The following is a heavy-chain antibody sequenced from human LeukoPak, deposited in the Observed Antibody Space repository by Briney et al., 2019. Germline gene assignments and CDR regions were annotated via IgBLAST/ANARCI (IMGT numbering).Heavy chain of an antibody. CDR2: INPNSGDT. Sequence: ASVKVSCKASGYTFTDYYMHWVRQAPGQGLEWMGWINPNSGDTNYAQKFQGRVTMTRDTSISTAYMELSRLRSDDTAVYYCARRQQQLHWFAPWGQGTLVTVSS. D-gene: IGHD6-13*01. J-gene: IGHJ5*02. V-gene: IGHV1-2*02. CDR3: ARRQQQLHWFAP. CDR1: GYTFTDYY.